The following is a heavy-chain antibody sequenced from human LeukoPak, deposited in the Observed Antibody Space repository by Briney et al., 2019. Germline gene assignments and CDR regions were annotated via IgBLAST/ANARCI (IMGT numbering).Heavy chain of an antibody. CDR2: INHSGST. D-gene: IGHD6-13*01. J-gene: IGHJ1*01. Sequence: NPSETLSLTCTVSGGSISSSSYYWGWIRQPPGKGLEWIGEINHSGSTNYNPSLKSRVTISVDTSKNQFSLKLSSVTAADTAVYYCARRFPRIAAAGSYFQHWGQGTLVTVSS. CDR1: GGSISSSSYY. V-gene: IGHV4-39*07. CDR3: ARRFPRIAAAGSYFQH.